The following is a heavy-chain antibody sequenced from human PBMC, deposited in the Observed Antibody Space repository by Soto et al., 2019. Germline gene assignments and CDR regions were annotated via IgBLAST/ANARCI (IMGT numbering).Heavy chain of an antibody. Sequence: QVQLVQSGAEVKKPGSSVKVSCKASGDTFSSHSFTWVRQAPGQGLEWMGRIIPFAGTESHAQKFKGRVTISAGTSAGTVYMEPSSLRSDDKAIYYCATAASIFGAASDYWGQGTLVTVSS. CDR3: ATAASIFGAASDY. J-gene: IGHJ4*02. V-gene: IGHV1-69*08. D-gene: IGHD3-3*01. CDR2: IIPFAGTE. CDR1: GDTFSSHS.